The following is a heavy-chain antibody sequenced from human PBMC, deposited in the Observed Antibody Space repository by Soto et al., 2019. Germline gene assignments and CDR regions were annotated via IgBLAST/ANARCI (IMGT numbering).Heavy chain of an antibody. V-gene: IGHV3-23*01. Sequence: EVQVLESGGDLVQPGGSLRLSCVGSGFTFSSYAMSWVRQAPGKGLEWVSAISGSGGNTYYADSVKGRFTVSRDNSKNTLYLQMDSLRAEDTALYYCARSMSGTWVRRLFDYWGQGTLVTVSS. J-gene: IGHJ4*02. CDR2: ISGSGGNT. D-gene: IGHD1-26*01. CDR3: ARSMSGTWVRRLFDY. CDR1: GFTFSSYA.